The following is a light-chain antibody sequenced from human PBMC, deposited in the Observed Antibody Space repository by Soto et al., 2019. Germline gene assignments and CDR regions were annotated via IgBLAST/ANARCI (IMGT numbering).Light chain of an antibody. CDR3: QQSYSSPLT. V-gene: IGKV1-39*01. CDR1: QSISTY. Sequence: DIQMTQSPSSLSASVGDRVTITCRASQSISTYLVWCQQKPGKAPKLPIYAASTLQSGVPSRFSGRGSGTDFTLTISSLQPEDFATYYCQQSYSSPLTFGGGTKVELK. J-gene: IGKJ4*01. CDR2: AAS.